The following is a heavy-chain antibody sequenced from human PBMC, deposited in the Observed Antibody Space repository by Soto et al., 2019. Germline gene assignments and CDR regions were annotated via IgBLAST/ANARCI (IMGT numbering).Heavy chain of an antibody. V-gene: IGHV1-3*01. Sequence: QGQLVQSGAEVKKPGASVKVSCGTSGFSFTSYSFHWVRQDPAQGLQWMGWINAGRGKTKYSQQFQGRVTFTWDTSANTVYMELSRMTSEDSSVFYGASWIDNGYFDYWGQGTLVTVSA. CDR3: ASWIDNGYFDY. J-gene: IGHJ4*02. D-gene: IGHD4-17*01. CDR2: INAGRGKT. CDR1: GFSFTSYS.